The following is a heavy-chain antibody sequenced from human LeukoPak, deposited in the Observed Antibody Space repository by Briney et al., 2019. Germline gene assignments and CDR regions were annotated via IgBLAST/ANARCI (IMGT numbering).Heavy chain of an antibody. CDR1: GGSISSSSYY. D-gene: IGHD6-6*01. Sequence: SETLSLTCTVSGGSISSSSYYWGWIRQPPGKGLEWIGSIYYSGSTYYNPSLKSRVTISVDTAKNQFSLKLSSVTAADTAVYYCARRRSIAARPGADPWGQGTLVTASS. V-gene: IGHV4-39*01. CDR2: IYYSGST. CDR3: ARRRSIAARPGADP. J-gene: IGHJ5*02.